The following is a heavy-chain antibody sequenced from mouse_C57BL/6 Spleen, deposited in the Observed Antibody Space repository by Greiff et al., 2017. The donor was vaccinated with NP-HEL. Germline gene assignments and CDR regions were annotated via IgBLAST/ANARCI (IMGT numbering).Heavy chain of an antibody. CDR1: GFNIKDYY. V-gene: IGHV14-2*01. Sequence: VQLQQSGAELVKPGASVKLSCTASGFNIKDYYMHWVKQRTEQGLEWIGRIDPEDGETKYAPKFPGKATITADTSSNTAYLQLSSLTSEDTAVYYCARWGGSWYFDVWGTGTTVTVSS. CDR3: ARWGGSWYFDV. J-gene: IGHJ1*03. CDR2: IDPEDGET.